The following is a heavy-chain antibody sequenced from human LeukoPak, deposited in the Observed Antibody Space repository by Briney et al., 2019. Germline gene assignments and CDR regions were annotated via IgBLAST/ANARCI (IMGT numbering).Heavy chain of an antibody. V-gene: IGHV3-30-3*01. CDR3: ARYGDSSSWYGGDVFDY. Sequence: GGSLRLSCAASGFTFSSYAMHWVRQAPGKGLEWVAVISYDGSNKYYADSVKGRFTISRDNSKNTLYLQMNSLRAEDTAVYYCARYGDSSSWYGGDVFDYWGQGTLVTVSS. J-gene: IGHJ4*02. CDR2: ISYDGSNK. D-gene: IGHD6-13*01. CDR1: GFTFSSYA.